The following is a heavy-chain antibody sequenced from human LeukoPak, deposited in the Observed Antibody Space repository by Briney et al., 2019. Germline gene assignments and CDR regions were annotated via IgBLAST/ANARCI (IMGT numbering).Heavy chain of an antibody. D-gene: IGHD3-10*01. CDR1: GASISSGSYY. J-gene: IGHJ4*02. V-gene: IGHV4-61*02. Sequence: SETLSLTCTVSGASISSGSYYWSWIRQPAGKGLEWIGRIYTSGSTNYNPSLKSRVTMSVDTSKNQFSLKLCSVTAADTAVYYCARVSLVRGAPDYYFDYWGQGTLVTVSS. CDR2: IYTSGST. CDR3: ARVSLVRGAPDYYFDY.